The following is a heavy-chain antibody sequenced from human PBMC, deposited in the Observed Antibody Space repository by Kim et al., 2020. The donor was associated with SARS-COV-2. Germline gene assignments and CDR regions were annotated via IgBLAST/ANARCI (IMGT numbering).Heavy chain of an antibody. V-gene: IGHV3-23*01. CDR1: GFTFSNYA. Sequence: GGSLRLSCAASGFTFSNYAMTWVRQAPGKGLEWVSTISGSCGSTYYADSVKGRFTISRDNSKNALYLQMNSLRAEDTALYYCATDSGSSSGWYYWGQGTLVTVSS. CDR3: ATDSGSSSGWYY. CDR2: ISGSCGST. J-gene: IGHJ4*02. D-gene: IGHD6-19*01.